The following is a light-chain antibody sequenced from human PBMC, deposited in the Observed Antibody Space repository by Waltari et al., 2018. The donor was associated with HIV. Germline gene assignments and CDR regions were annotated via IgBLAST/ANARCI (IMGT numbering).Light chain of an antibody. V-gene: IGLV2-14*01. CDR1: SSDGGGYNY. CDR2: EVS. Sequence: QSALTQPASVSGSPGQSITISCTGTSSDGGGYNYVSWYQQHPGKAPKLMIYEVSNRPSGFSNRFSGSKSGNTASLTISGLQAEDEADYYCSSYTRSSTHVVFGGGTKLTVL. J-gene: IGLJ2*01. CDR3: SSYTRSSTHVV.